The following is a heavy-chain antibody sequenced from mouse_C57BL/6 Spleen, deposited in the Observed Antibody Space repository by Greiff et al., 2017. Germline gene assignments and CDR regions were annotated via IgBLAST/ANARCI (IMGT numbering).Heavy chain of an antibody. CDR1: GYSFTGYY. V-gene: IGHV1-42*01. D-gene: IGHD4-1*01. J-gene: IGHJ2*01. CDR2: INPSTGGT. CDR3: ARARTGEDYVDY. Sequence: VQLQQSGPELVKPGASVKISCKASGYSFTGYYMNWVKQSPEKSLEWIGEINPSTGGTTYNQKFKAKATLTVDKSSSTAYMQLKSLTSEDSAVYYCARARTGEDYVDYWGQGTTLTVSS.